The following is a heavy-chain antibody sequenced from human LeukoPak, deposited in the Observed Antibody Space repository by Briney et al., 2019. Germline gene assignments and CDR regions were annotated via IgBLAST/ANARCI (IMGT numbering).Heavy chain of an antibody. V-gene: IGHV1-2*02. CDR3: AREGLEEWLVRGNYYYGMDV. J-gene: IGHJ6*02. Sequence: ASVKVSCKASGGTFSSYAISWVRQAPGQGLEWMGWINPNSGGTNYAQKFQGRVTMTRDTSISTAYMELSRLKSDDTAVYYCAREGLEEWLVRGNYYYGMDVWGQGTTVTVSS. CDR1: GGTFSSYA. CDR2: INPNSGGT. D-gene: IGHD6-19*01.